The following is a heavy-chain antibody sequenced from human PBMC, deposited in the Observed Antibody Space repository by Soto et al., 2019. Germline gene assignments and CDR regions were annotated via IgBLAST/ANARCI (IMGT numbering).Heavy chain of an antibody. J-gene: IGHJ6*02. CDR1: GFKFNDYA. CDR3: AKDSQFYDMDV. Sequence: EVQLVESGGALVQPGRSLRLSCVASGFKFNDYAIHWVRQAPGKGLEWVSGASWNGDIIGYADSVKGRFTISRDNAKNSLYLQMNSLRTEDTALYYCAKDSQFYDMDVWGQGTTVTVSS. CDR2: ASWNGDII. D-gene: IGHD3-22*01. V-gene: IGHV3-9*01.